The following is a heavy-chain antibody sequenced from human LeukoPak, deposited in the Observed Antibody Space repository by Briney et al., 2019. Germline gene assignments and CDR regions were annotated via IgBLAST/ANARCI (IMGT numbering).Heavy chain of an antibody. V-gene: IGHV4-31*03. Sequence: PSQTLSLTCTVSGGSLSSGGCCWSWIRQHPGKGLEWIGYIYYSGSTYYNPSLKSRVTISVDTSKNQFSLKLSSVTAADTAVYYCVRNSGTSVDYGRRGTLVTVSS. CDR2: IYYSGST. CDR3: VRNSGTSVDY. CDR1: GGSLSSGGCC. J-gene: IGHJ4*02. D-gene: IGHD1-7*01.